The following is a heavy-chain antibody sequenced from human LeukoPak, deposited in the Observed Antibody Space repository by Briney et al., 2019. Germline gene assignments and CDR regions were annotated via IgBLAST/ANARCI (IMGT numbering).Heavy chain of an antibody. CDR3: ARDLSRGYYYFDY. CDR2: IWHDGSNK. Sequence: GGSLRLSCVASGFTFSSYGMHWVRQAPGKGLEWVAHIWHDGSNKYYIDSVKDRFTVFRDNSKNTMYLQMNSLRAEDTAVYYCARDLSRGYYYFDYWGQGTLVTVSS. J-gene: IGHJ4*02. V-gene: IGHV3-33*01. CDR1: GFTFSSYG. D-gene: IGHD3-22*01.